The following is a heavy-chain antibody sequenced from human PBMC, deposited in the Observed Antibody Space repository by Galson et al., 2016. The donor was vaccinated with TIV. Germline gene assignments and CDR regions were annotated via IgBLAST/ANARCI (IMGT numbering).Heavy chain of an antibody. CDR3: ARSGDYNYYYYYLDV. Sequence: SVKVSCKASGYDFTSCAINWVRHAPGQGLQWLGWINTRNGHPNYAQGFTGRFVFSLDTSVSTAYLQFSSLTADDTAIYYCARSGDYNYYYYYLDVWAKGTTVTVSS. D-gene: IGHD4-17*01. J-gene: IGHJ6*03. CDR1: GYDFTSCA. V-gene: IGHV7-4-1*02. CDR2: INTRNGHP.